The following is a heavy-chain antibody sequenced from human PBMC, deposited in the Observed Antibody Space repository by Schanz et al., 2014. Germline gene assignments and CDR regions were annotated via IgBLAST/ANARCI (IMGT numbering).Heavy chain of an antibody. Sequence: DVQLLESGGGLVQPGGSLRLSCAASGFTFTNYAMSWVRQAPGKGLVWVARINSVGSNTDYADSVTGRFTISRDNAKNTLYLQMNSLRAEDTAVYYCARPALWFGDNCFDPWGQGTLVTVSS. D-gene: IGHD3-10*01. V-gene: IGHV3-74*02. CDR1: GFTFTNYA. CDR2: INSVGSNT. J-gene: IGHJ5*02. CDR3: ARPALWFGDNCFDP.